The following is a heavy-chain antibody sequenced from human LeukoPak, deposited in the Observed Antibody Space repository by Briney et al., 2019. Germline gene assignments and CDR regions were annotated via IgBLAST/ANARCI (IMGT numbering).Heavy chain of an antibody. CDR1: GGTFSSYA. CDR3: ARDTGRSGSYYDWFDP. Sequence: SVKVSCKASGGTFSSYAISWVRQAPGQGLEWMGGIIPIFGTANYAQKFQGRATITADESTSTAYMELSSLRSEDTAVYYCARDTGRSGSYYDWFDPWGQGTLVTVSS. D-gene: IGHD1-26*01. V-gene: IGHV1-69*13. CDR2: IIPIFGTA. J-gene: IGHJ5*02.